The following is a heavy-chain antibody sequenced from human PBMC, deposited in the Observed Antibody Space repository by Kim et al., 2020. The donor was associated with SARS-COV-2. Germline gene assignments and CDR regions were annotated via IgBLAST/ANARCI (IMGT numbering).Heavy chain of an antibody. Sequence: STNCNPTLKSRVTISVDTSKNQFSLKLSSVTAADTAVYYCARGDTASLVWGQGTLVTVSS. V-gene: IGHV4-59*09. CDR2: ST. CDR3: ARGDTASLV. D-gene: IGHD5-18*01. J-gene: IGHJ4*02.